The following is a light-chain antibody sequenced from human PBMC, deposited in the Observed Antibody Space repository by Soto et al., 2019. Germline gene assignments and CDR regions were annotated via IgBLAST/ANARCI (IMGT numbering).Light chain of an antibody. Sequence: EIVLTQSPGTLSLSPGERATLSCRATQSISGTLAWYQQKPGQAPRLLIHGASTRAPGFPARFSGIVSGTAGTITISSLQSEDGAVYDGRQYNNWPWTFGQGTKVDI. CDR3: RQYNNWPWT. CDR1: QSISGT. V-gene: IGKV3-15*01. CDR2: GAS. J-gene: IGKJ1*01.